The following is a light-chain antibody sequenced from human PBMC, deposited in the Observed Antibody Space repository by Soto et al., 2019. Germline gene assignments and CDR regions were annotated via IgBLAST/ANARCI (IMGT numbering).Light chain of an antibody. V-gene: IGKV1-5*01. Sequence: DIQMTQSPSTLSASVGDRVTNTCRASQSIRSWLAWYQQKPGKAPKLLIYDASSFESGVPSKFSGSGSGTEFTLTISSLQPDDFATYYCQQYNSYSWTFGQGTKVDIK. CDR2: DAS. CDR3: QQYNSYSWT. CDR1: QSIRSW. J-gene: IGKJ1*01.